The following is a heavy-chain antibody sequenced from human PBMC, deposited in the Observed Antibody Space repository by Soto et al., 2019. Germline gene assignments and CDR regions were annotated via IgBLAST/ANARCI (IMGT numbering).Heavy chain of an antibody. CDR2: IYDSGST. CDR1: GGSINNYY. Sequence: SETLSLTCTVSGGSINNYYWSWIRQPPGKGLEWIGYIYDSGSTHYNPSLESRVTISEDTSKNQFSLKLSSVTAADTAVYYCARSVFPWGQGTLVT. CDR3: ARSVFP. J-gene: IGHJ5*02. V-gene: IGHV4-59*01.